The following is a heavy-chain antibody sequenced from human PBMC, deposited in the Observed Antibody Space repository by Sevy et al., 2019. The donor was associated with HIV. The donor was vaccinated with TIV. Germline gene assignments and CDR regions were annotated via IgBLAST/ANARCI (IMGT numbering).Heavy chain of an antibody. D-gene: IGHD2-8*01. Sequence: GGSLRLSCAASGFTFSKYSMSWVRQPPGKGLGWVSTFSFGCGEINYADSVKGRFTISRDNSKSSVYLQMNSLRPEDTAVYYCAREGCTKPHDYWGQGTLVTVSS. CDR3: AREGCTKPHDY. CDR2: FSFGCGEI. CDR1: GFTFSKYS. V-gene: IGHV3-23*01. J-gene: IGHJ4*02.